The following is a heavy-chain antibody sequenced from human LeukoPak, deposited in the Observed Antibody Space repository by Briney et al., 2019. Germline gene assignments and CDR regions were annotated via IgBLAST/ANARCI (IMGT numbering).Heavy chain of an antibody. D-gene: IGHD2-15*01. V-gene: IGHV3-23*01. CDR2: LSGSGAST. Sequence: GGSLRLSCAASGFTFSTYAMSWVRQAPGRGLEWVSVLSGSGASTHYADSVKGRFTISRDNSKNTLYLQMSSLRFEDTAIYYCAKDWRWELLKGAFNVWGQGTMVTVSA. CDR3: AKDWRWELLKGAFNV. J-gene: IGHJ3*01. CDR1: GFTFSTYA.